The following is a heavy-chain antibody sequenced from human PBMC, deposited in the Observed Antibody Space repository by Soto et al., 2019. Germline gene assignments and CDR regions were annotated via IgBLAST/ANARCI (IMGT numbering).Heavy chain of an antibody. J-gene: IGHJ4*02. CDR1: VGSIGSFY. V-gene: IGHV4-59*13. CDR2: IYASRAT. Sequence: SETLSLTCTVSVGSIGSFYWSWIRQSPGGTLEWIGYIYASRATTYNPSLESRITMSVDIPNNEFSLDLTSVTAADTAVYYCARSHSFDGSIYHYYFDFWGQGTLVTVSS. D-gene: IGHD3-3*02. CDR3: ARSHSFDGSIYHYYFDF.